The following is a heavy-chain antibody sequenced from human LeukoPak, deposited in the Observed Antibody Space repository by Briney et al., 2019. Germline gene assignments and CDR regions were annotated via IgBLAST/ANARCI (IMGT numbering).Heavy chain of an antibody. CDR2: IIPNRGSA. CDR1: GYTFSGYA. D-gene: IGHD6-19*01. J-gene: IGHJ5*02. V-gene: IGHV1-2*02. CDR3: AKGRVAAGSKSLTYHWFDP. Sequence: ASLKVSCKASGYTFSGYAIHWVRQVPGQGLEWMGWIIPNRGSAKYAQRFQGRVSMTRDTSISTVYMGLSRLTSDDTAEYYCAKGRVAAGSKSLTYHWFDPWGQGTLVTVSS.